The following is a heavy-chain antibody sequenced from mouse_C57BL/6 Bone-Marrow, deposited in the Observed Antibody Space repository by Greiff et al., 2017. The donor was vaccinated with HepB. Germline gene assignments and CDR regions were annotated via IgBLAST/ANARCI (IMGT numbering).Heavy chain of an antibody. Sequence: QVQLQQSGPELVKPGASVKISCKASGYAFSSSWMNWVKQRPGQGLEWIGRIYPGDGDTNYNGKFKGKATLTADKSSSTAYMQLSSLTSEDSAVYFCAGYLGSSSLGYWGQGTALTVSS. D-gene: IGHD1-1*01. CDR1: GYAFSSSW. CDR2: IYPGDGDT. V-gene: IGHV1-82*01. J-gene: IGHJ2*01. CDR3: AGYLGSSSLGY.